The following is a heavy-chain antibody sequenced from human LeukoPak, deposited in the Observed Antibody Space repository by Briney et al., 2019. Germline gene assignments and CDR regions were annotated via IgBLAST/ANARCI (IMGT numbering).Heavy chain of an antibody. CDR1: GIKLSNYG. Sequence: GGSLRLSCVVSGIKLSNYGMSWVRQAPGKGLEWVSGIREAGGGTKYADSVKGRFTISRDNAKNSLYLQMNSLRAEDTALYYCARTAYNWFDPWGKGTLVTVSS. CDR3: ARTAYNWFDP. V-gene: IGHV3-23*01. J-gene: IGHJ5*02. CDR2: IREAGGGT.